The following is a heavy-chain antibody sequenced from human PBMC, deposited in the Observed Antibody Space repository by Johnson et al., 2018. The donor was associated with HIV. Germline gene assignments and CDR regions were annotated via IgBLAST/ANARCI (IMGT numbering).Heavy chain of an antibody. Sequence: EKLVESGGGVVQPGRSLRLSCAASGFRFDDYGMTWVRQAPGKGLEWVSGINWNGDSTGYADSVKGRFTISRDNAKNSLYLQMNSLRAEDTAVYYCAISPEYSSSWFGAFDIWGQGTMVTVSS. CDR2: INWNGDST. CDR1: GFRFDDYG. CDR3: AISPEYSSSWFGAFDI. V-gene: IGHV3-20*04. J-gene: IGHJ3*02. D-gene: IGHD6-13*01.